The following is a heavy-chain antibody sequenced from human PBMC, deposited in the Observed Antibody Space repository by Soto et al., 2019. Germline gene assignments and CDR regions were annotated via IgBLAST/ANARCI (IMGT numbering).Heavy chain of an antibody. D-gene: IGHD3-10*01. CDR1: GFTFSSYA. CDR3: ARDGGASTFDFDS. J-gene: IGHJ4*02. CDR2: ISSNGGST. Sequence: GGSLRLSCAASGFTFSSYAMHWVRQAPGKGLEYVSAISSNGGSTYYANSVKGRFTISRDNSKNTLYLQMDSLRVEDTAVYYCARDGGASTFDFDSWGQGTLVTVSS. V-gene: IGHV3-64*01.